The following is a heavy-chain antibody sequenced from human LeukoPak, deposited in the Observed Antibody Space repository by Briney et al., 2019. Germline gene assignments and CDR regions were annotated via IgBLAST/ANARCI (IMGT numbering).Heavy chain of an antibody. CDR2: ISGSGGST. D-gene: IGHD3-22*01. V-gene: IGHV3-23*01. J-gene: IGHJ4*02. Sequence: GGSLRLSCAASGFTFSSYAMSWVRQAPGKGLEWVSAISGSGGSTYYADSVKGRFTISRDNSKNTLYLQMNSLRAEDTAVYYCAREEGNYYDSSGYYFDYWGQGTLVTVSS. CDR3: AREEGNYYDSSGYYFDY. CDR1: GFTFSSYA.